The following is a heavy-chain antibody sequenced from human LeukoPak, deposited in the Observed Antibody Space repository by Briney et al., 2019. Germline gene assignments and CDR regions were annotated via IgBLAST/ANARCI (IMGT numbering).Heavy chain of an antibody. CDR1: GYTFTSYG. D-gene: IGHD3-9*01. Sequence: ASVKVSCKASGYTFTSYGISWVRQAPGQGLAWMGWISAYNGNTNYAQKLQGRVTMTTDTSTSTAYMELRSLRSDDTAVYYCARDLRSEHYDILTGPAYWGQGTLVTVSS. CDR3: ARDLRSEHYDILTGPAY. CDR2: ISAYNGNT. V-gene: IGHV1-18*01. J-gene: IGHJ4*02.